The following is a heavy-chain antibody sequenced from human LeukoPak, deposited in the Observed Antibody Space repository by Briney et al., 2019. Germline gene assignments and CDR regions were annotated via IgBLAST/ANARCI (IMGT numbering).Heavy chain of an antibody. D-gene: IGHD4-17*01. Sequence: SETLSLTCTVSGGSISSSSYYRGWIRQPPGKGLEWIGSIYYSGSTYYNPSLKSRVTISVDTSKNQFSLKLSSVTAADTAVYYCARLDYYGDPAPIDYWGQGTLVTVSS. CDR3: ARLDYYGDPAPIDY. CDR1: GGSISSSSYY. J-gene: IGHJ4*02. V-gene: IGHV4-39*01. CDR2: IYYSGST.